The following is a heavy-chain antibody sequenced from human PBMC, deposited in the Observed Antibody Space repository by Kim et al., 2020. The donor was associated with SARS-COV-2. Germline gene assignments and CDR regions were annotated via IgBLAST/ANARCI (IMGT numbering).Heavy chain of an antibody. D-gene: IGHD3-10*01. Sequence: GGSLRLSCAASGFTFSSYAMSWVRQAPGKGLEWVSAISGSGGSTYYADSVKGRFTISRDNSKNTLYLQMNSLRAEDTAVYYCAKDLGSYEIPIDAFDIWGQGTMVTVSS. CDR1: GFTFSSYA. J-gene: IGHJ3*02. CDR3: AKDLGSYEIPIDAFDI. V-gene: IGHV3-23*01. CDR2: ISGSGGST.